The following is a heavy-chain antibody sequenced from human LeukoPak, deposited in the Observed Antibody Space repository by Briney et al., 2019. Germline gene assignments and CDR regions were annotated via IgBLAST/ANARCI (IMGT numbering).Heavy chain of an antibody. CDR1: GYTFTGYD. CDR3: ARGYSSSWYHFDY. D-gene: IGHD6-13*01. CDR2: MNSNSGNT. J-gene: IGHJ4*02. Sequence: ASVKVSSQASGYTFTGYDFNWARDHPGPGHEWMGWMNSNSGNTGCAQKVQGRVTMTTNTSISTAYMELSSLRSEDTAVYYCARGYSSSWYHFDYWGQGTLVTVSS. V-gene: IGHV1-8*01.